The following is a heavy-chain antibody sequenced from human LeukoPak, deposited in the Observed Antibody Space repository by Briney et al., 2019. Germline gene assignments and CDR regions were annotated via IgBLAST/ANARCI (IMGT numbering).Heavy chain of an antibody. V-gene: IGHV3-33*06. CDR2: IWYDGSNK. CDR3: AKESGSYYHFDY. Sequence: PRRSLRLSCAASGFTFSSYGMHWVRQAPGKGMEWVAVIWYDGSNKYYADSVKGRFTISRDNSKNTLYLQMNSLRAEDTAVYYCAKESGSYYHFDYWGQGTLVTVSS. J-gene: IGHJ4*02. CDR1: GFTFSSYG. D-gene: IGHD1-26*01.